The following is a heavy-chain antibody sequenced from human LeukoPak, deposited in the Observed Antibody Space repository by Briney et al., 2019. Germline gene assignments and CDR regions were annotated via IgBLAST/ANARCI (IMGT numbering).Heavy chain of an antibody. D-gene: IGHD4-23*01. J-gene: IGHJ4*02. Sequence: SGPTLVHPTQPLTLTCTFSGFSLRPSGVGVGWIRQPPGKALEWLALTYWDDDKRYIPSLKSRLTITKATSKNQVVLTMTNMDTVYTSTYDWARPRRWPSPWYFDCLGQGTLVGVCS. V-gene: IGHV2-5*02. CDR3: ARPRRWPSPWYFDC. CDR1: GFSLRPSGVG. CDR2: TYWDDDK.